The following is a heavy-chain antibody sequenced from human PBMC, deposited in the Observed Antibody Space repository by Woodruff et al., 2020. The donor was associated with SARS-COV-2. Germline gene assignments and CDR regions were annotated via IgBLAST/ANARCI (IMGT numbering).Heavy chain of an antibody. D-gene: IGHD3-3*01. V-gene: IGHV1-3*01. CDR3: ARDGIYDFWSGYGVVGWFDP. Sequence: KFQGRVTITRDTSASTAYMELSSLRSEDTAVYYCARDGIYDFWSGYGVVGWFDPWGQGTLVTVSS. J-gene: IGHJ5*02.